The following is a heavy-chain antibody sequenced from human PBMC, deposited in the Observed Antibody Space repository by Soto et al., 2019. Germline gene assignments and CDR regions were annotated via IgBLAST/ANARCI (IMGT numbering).Heavy chain of an antibody. CDR2: INAGNGNT. CDR1: GYTFTSYA. CDR3: ARDHCSSTSCFYDNYSYYYGMDV. V-gene: IGHV1-3*01. Sequence: ASVKVSCKASGYTFTSYAMHWVRQAPGQRLEWMGWINAGNGNTNYSQKFQGRVTITRDTSAITAYMELSSLRSEDTAVYYCARDHCSSTSCFYDNYSYYYGMDVWGQGTTVTVSS. J-gene: IGHJ6*02. D-gene: IGHD2-2*01.